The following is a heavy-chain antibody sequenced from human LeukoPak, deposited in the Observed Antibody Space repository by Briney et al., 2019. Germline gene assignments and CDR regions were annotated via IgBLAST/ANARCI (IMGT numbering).Heavy chain of an antibody. CDR1: GYTFTSYG. J-gene: IGHJ6*02. CDR2: ISAYNGNT. Sequence: GAPVKVSCKASGYTFTSYGISWVRQAPRHGLEWMGWISAYNGNTNYAQKLQGRVTMTTDTSTSTAYMEVRSLRSDDTAVYYCARDIVVVPAAWRYYYYYGMDVWGQGTTVTVSS. V-gene: IGHV1-18*01. CDR3: ARDIVVVPAAWRYYYYYGMDV. D-gene: IGHD2-2*01.